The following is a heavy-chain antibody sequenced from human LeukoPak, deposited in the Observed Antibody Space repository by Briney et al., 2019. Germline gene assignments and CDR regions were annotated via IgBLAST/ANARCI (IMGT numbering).Heavy chain of an antibody. CDR3: ARDLSFGAPVAFDI. CDR1: GFTFSSYS. J-gene: IGHJ3*02. Sequence: SGGSLRLSCAASGFTFSSYSMNWVRQAPGKGLEWVSALSRNSDYIYYADSVGGRFTISRDNAKNSLYLQMNSLRADDTAVYFCARDLSFGAPVAFDIWGQGTMVTVSS. V-gene: IGHV3-21*01. D-gene: IGHD3-10*01. CDR2: LSRNSDYI.